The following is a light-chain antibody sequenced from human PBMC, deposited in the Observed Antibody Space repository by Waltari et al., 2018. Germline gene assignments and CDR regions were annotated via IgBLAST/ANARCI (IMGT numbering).Light chain of an antibody. J-gene: IGKJ2*01. CDR2: AAS. CDR3: QQSYSSPYA. Sequence: DIQMTQSPSSLSASVGDRVTITCRAGQTISIYLNWYQQKPGKAPKLLIYAASSLQSGVPSRFRGSGSGTDFTLTISSLQPEDFATYYCQQSYSSPYAFGQGTKLEIK. V-gene: IGKV1-39*01. CDR1: QTISIY.